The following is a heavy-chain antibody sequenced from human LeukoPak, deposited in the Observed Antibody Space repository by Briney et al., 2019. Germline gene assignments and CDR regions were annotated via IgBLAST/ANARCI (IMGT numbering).Heavy chain of an antibody. Sequence: ASVKVSCKASGYTFTSYAMHWVRQAPGQRLEWMGWINAGNGNTKYSQKFQGRVTITRDTSASTAYMELSSLRSEDTAVYYCARPRIYSSSWRHKEVYFDYWGQGTLVTVSS. CDR3: ARPRIYSSSWRHKEVYFDY. J-gene: IGHJ4*02. V-gene: IGHV1-3*01. CDR1: GYTFTSYA. D-gene: IGHD6-13*01. CDR2: INAGNGNT.